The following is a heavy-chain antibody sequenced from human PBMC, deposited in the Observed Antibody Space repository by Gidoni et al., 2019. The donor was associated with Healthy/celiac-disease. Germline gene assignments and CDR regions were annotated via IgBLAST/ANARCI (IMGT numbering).Heavy chain of an antibody. CDR1: GGSFSGYY. J-gene: IGHJ3*02. V-gene: IGHV4-34*01. Sequence: QVQLQQWGAGLLKPSETLSLTCAVYGGSFSGYYWSWIRQPPGKGLEWIGEINHSGSTNYNPSLKSRVTISVDTSKNQFSLKLSSVTAADTAVYYCALAYCGGDCHDAFDIWGQGTMVTVSS. CDR3: ALAYCGGDCHDAFDI. CDR2: INHSGST. D-gene: IGHD2-21*01.